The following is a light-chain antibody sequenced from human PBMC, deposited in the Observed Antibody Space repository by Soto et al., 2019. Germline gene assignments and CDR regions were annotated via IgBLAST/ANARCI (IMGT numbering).Light chain of an antibody. CDR2: DAI. V-gene: IGKV3-11*01. CDR1: QNIRTY. CDR3: QQRSDWPPIT. J-gene: IGKJ5*01. Sequence: EIVLTQSPATLSLSQGERATLSCRASQNIRTYLVWYQQKAGQPPRLLIYDAINRATGVPARFSGSGSGTDFTLNISSREPEDFAVYYCQQRSDWPPITVGQGTRLEI.